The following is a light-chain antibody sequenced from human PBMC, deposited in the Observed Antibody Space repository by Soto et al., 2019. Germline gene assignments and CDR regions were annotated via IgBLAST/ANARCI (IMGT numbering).Light chain of an antibody. CDR1: TSDIGAYNY. CDR3: TSYAGTYSFFYV. Sequence: QSVLTQPPSVSAAPGQTVTISCSGTTSDIGAYNYVSWYQQLPGKAPKLIIYEVSKRPSGVPDRFSGSKSGNTASLTVSGLQAEDEADYYCTSYAGTYSFFYVFGTGTKVTVL. J-gene: IGLJ1*01. CDR2: EVS. V-gene: IGLV2-8*01.